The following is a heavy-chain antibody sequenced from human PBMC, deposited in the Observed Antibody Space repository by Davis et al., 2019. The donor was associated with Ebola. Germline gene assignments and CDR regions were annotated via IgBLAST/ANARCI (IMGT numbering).Heavy chain of an antibody. D-gene: IGHD2-2*02. CDR2: ISYDGSNK. CDR1: GFTFSSYA. V-gene: IGHV3-30-3*01. Sequence: GESLKISCAASGFTFSSYAMHWVRQAPGKGLEWVAVISYDGSNKYYADSVKGRFTISRDNSKNTLYLQMNSLRAEDTDVYYCARGYIVVVPAAIPRFDYWGQGTLVTVSS. CDR3: ARGYIVVVPAAIPRFDY. J-gene: IGHJ4*02.